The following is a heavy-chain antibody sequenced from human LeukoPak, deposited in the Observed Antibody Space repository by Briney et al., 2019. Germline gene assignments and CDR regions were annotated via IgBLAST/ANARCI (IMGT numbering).Heavy chain of an antibody. CDR2: INPNSGGT. V-gene: IGHV1-2*02. J-gene: IGHJ4*02. Sequence: ASVKVSCKASGYTFTGYYMHWVRQAPGQGLEWMGWINPNSGGTNYAQKFQGRVTMTRDTSISTAYMELSRLRSDDTAVYYCARARESMVRGVITTSDFDYWGQGTLVTVSS. CDR3: ARARESMVRGVITTSDFDY. D-gene: IGHD3-10*01. CDR1: GYTFTGYY.